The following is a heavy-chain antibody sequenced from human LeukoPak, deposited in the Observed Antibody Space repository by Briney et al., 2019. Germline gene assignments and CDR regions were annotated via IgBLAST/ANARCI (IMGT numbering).Heavy chain of an antibody. V-gene: IGHV3-23*01. J-gene: IGHJ4*02. CDR2: ISGSGGST. CDR3: AKVEYYDFWSGYYLFDY. Sequence: GGSLRLSCAASGFTFGSYAMRWVRQAPGKGLEWVSAISGSGGSTYYADSVKGRFTISRDNSKNTLYLQMSSLRAEDTAVYYCAKVEYYDFWSGYYLFDYWGQGTLVTVSS. D-gene: IGHD3-3*01. CDR1: GFTFGSYA.